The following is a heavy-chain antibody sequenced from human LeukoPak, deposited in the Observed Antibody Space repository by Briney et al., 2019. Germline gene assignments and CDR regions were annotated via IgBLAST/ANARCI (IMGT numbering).Heavy chain of an antibody. Sequence: GASVKVSCKASGYTFTGYYMHWVRQAPGQGLKWMGWINPNSGGTNYAQKFQGRVTMTRDTSISTAYMELSRLRSDDTAVYYCARDQEGIVVVPAATHGRSWFDPWGQGTLVTVSS. J-gene: IGHJ5*02. CDR1: GYTFTGYY. V-gene: IGHV1-2*02. CDR3: ARDQEGIVVVPAATHGRSWFDP. D-gene: IGHD2-2*01. CDR2: INPNSGGT.